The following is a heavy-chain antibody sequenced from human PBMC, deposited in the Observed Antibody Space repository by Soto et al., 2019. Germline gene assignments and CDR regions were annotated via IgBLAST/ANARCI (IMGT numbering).Heavy chain of an antibody. V-gene: IGHV3-53*01. D-gene: IGHD3-9*01. Sequence: GGSLRLSCAASGFSVTSNYMTWVRQSPGKGLECVSVIYAGGNTYYPDSVKGRFTISSDNSKNTLFLQMNNLRAEDTAVYYCARVTTFYDILTSSYALNYFDYWGQGTRVTVSS. CDR1: GFSVTSNY. CDR3: ARVTTFYDILTSSYALNYFDY. J-gene: IGHJ4*02. CDR2: IYAGGNT.